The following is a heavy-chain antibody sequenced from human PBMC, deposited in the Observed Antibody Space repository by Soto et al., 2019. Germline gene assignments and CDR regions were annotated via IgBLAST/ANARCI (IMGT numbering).Heavy chain of an antibody. J-gene: IGHJ5*02. CDR2: ISAYNGNT. V-gene: IGHV1-18*01. CDR3: AKASGSSYWFDP. Sequence: QVKLVQSGAEVKKPGASVKVSCKASGYTFTSYGISWVRQAPGQGLEGMGWISAYNGNTNYAQKLQGRVTMTTDTTTSTAYMELRSLRSDDTAVYYSAKASGSSYWFDPWGQGPLVTVSS. D-gene: IGHD1-26*01. CDR1: GYTFTSYG.